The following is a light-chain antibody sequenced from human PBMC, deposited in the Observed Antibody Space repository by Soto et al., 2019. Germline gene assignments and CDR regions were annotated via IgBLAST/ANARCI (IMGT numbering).Light chain of an antibody. CDR3: VLYTGSGTL. CDR1: SGSVSTSYY. V-gene: IGLV8-61*01. CDR2: STN. Sequence: QTVVTQEPSLSVSPGGTVTLTCGLSSGSVSTSYYPSWYQQTPGQAPRTLIYSTNTRSSGVPDRFSGSILGNKAALTITGAQADDESDYYCVLYTGSGTLFGGGTKLTVL. J-gene: IGLJ3*02.